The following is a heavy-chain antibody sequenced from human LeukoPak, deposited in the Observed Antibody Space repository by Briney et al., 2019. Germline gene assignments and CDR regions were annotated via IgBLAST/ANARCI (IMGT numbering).Heavy chain of an antibody. CDR1: GFTFCDYA. J-gene: IGHJ4*02. CDR2: IRSKAYGGTT. Sequence: GGSLRLSCTASGFTFCDYAMSWVRQAPGKGLEWVGFIRSKAYGGTTEYAASVKGRFTISRDDSKSIAYLQMNSLKTEDTAVYYCTREGGPAADPFDYWGQGTLVTVSS. CDR3: TREGGPAADPFDY. V-gene: IGHV3-49*04. D-gene: IGHD2-2*01.